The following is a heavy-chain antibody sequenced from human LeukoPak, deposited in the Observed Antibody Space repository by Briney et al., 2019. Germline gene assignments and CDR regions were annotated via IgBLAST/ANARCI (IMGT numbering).Heavy chain of an antibody. J-gene: IGHJ4*02. Sequence: QPGGSLRLSCAASGFTFSSYSMNWVRQAPGKGLKWVSYISSSSSTIYYADSVKGRFTISRDNAKNSLYLQMNSLRAEDTAVYYCARDLFSRIAVAGKEVDYWGQGTLVTVSS. D-gene: IGHD6-19*01. CDR2: ISSSSSTI. CDR3: ARDLFSRIAVAGKEVDY. CDR1: GFTFSSYS. V-gene: IGHV3-48*01.